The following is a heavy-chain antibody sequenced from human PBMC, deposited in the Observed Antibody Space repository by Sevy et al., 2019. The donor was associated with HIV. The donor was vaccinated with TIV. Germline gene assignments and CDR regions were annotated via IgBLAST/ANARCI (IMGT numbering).Heavy chain of an antibody. CDR3: TRGLATADTPEYYFDY. Sequence: GGSLRLSCTTSGFTFDDYAMSWFRQAPGKGLEWVAFITRNSYEAYGGTTDYDASVKGRFIISRDDSKSIAYLQMSSLKTEDTAVYYCTRGLATADTPEYYFDYWGQGTLVTVSS. CDR2: ITRNSYEAYGGTT. CDR1: GFTFDDYA. D-gene: IGHD5-12*01. J-gene: IGHJ4*02. V-gene: IGHV3-49*03.